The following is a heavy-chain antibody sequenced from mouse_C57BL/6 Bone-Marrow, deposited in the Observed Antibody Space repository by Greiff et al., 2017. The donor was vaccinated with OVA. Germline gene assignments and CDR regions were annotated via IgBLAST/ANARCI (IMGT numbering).Heavy chain of an antibody. CDR3: ARHYYGSRILFAY. Sequence: VQLQQSGAELVKPGASVKLSCKASGYTFTSYWMHWVKQRPGQGLEWIGMIHPNSGSTNYNEKFKSKATLTVDKSSSTAYMQLSSLTSEDSAVYYCARHYYGSRILFAYWGQGTLVTVSA. J-gene: IGHJ3*01. CDR2: IHPNSGST. CDR1: GYTFTSYW. D-gene: IGHD1-1*01. V-gene: IGHV1-64*01.